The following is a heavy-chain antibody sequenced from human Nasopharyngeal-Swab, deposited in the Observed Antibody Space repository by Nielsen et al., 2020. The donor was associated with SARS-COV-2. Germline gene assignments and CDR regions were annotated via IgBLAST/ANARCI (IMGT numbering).Heavy chain of an antibody. D-gene: IGHD3-10*01. J-gene: IGHJ6*02. CDR3: ARDIGAAALAPWRGYYGMDV. V-gene: IGHV4-61*01. CDR1: GGSVSSGSYY. CDR2: MYYSGST. Sequence: SETLSLTCTVSGGSVSSGSYYWSWIRQPPGKGLEWIGYMYYSGSTNYNPPLKSRVTISVDTSKNQFSLKLSSVTAADTAVYYCARDIGAAALAPWRGYYGMDVWGQGTTVTASS.